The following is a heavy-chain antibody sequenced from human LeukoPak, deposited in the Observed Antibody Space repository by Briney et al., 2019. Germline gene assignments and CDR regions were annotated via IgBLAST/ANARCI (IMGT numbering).Heavy chain of an antibody. D-gene: IGHD2-2*01. V-gene: IGHV1-45*02. CDR3: ARSALYSTKSDYYFES. CDR2: ITPYNGNR. J-gene: IGHJ4*02. Sequence: GASVKVSCKASGYTFTYRYLHWVRQAPGQAFEWMGWITPYNGNRNYAKKFQDRVTITRHTSLSTAHMELSSLRSEDTAMYYCARSALYSTKSDYYFESWGQGTLVTVSS. CDR1: GYTFTYRY.